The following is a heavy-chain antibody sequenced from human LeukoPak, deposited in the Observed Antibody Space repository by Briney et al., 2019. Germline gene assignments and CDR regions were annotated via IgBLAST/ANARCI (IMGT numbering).Heavy chain of an antibody. D-gene: IGHD2-15*01. V-gene: IGHV1-46*01. CDR2: INPSGGST. CDR1: GYTFTSYY. Sequence: GASVKVSCKASGYTFTSYYMHWVRQAPGQGLEWMGIINPSGGSTSYAQKFQGRVTMTRDTSISTAYMELSRLRSDDTAVYYCARLPSGYCSGGSCYSPLPWGQGTLVTVSS. CDR3: ARLPSGYCSGGSCYSPLP. J-gene: IGHJ4*02.